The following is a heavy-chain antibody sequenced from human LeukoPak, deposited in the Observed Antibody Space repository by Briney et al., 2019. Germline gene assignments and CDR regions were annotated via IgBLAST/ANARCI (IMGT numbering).Heavy chain of an antibody. Sequence: NPSETLSLTCTVSGGSISDYYWNWIRQPAGKGLEWIGRIYASGSTNYNPSLRSRVTISVDKSKNQFSLKLTSATAADTAVYYCAGSYLGGTYYDWFDPWGQGALVTVSS. J-gene: IGHJ5*02. CDR1: GGSISDYY. V-gene: IGHV4-4*07. D-gene: IGHD1-26*01. CDR2: IYASGST. CDR3: AGSYLGGTYYDWFDP.